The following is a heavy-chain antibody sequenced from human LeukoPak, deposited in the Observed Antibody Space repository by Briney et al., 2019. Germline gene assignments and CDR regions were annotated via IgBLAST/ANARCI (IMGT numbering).Heavy chain of an antibody. D-gene: IGHD4-17*01. Sequence: SETLSLTCAVYGGSFSGYYWSWIRQPPGKGLEWIGEINHSGSTNYNPSLTSRVTISVDTSKNQFSLKLSSVTAADTAVYYCARGPYGDYRIPFGYWGQGTLVTVSS. CDR2: INHSGST. J-gene: IGHJ4*02. CDR3: ARGPYGDYRIPFGY. CDR1: GGSFSGYY. V-gene: IGHV4-34*01.